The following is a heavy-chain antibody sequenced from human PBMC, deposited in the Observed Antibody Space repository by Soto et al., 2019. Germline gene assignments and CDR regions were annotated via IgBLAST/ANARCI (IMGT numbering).Heavy chain of an antibody. Sequence: GGSLRLSCAASGLTFSSYTLNWVRQAPGKGLEWVSSITNSTSYIYYADSVKGRFTISRNNTKNSLYLQMNSLRAEDTALYYCARGGTAIGELLPYWGQGTLVTVSS. V-gene: IGHV3-21*01. CDR3: ARGGTAIGELLPY. J-gene: IGHJ4*02. CDR2: ITNSTSYI. D-gene: IGHD3-10*01. CDR1: GLTFSSYT.